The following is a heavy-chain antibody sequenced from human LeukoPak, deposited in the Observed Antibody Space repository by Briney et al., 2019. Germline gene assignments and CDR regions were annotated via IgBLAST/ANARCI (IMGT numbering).Heavy chain of an antibody. D-gene: IGHD3-16*02. CDR3: ARGGYDYVWGSYRYYYYGMDV. J-gene: IGHJ6*02. CDR2: ISSSSYI. CDR1: GFTFSSYS. V-gene: IGHV3-21*01. Sequence: GSLRLSCAASGFTFSSYSMNWVRQAPGKGLEWVSSISSSSYIYYADSVKGRFTISRDNAKNSLYLQMNSLRAEDTAVYYCARGGYDYVWGSYRYYYYGMDVWGQGTTVTVSS.